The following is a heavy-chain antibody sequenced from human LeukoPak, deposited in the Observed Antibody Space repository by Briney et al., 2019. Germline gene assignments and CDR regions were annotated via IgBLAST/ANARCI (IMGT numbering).Heavy chain of an antibody. Sequence: SETLSLTCAVSGGSISSGGYSWSWIRQPPGKGLEWIGYNYHSGSTYYNPSLKSRVTISVDRSKNQFSLKLSSVTAADTAVYYCAREGDGYNQTDYWGQGTLVTVSS. D-gene: IGHD5-24*01. CDR3: AREGDGYNQTDY. J-gene: IGHJ4*02. V-gene: IGHV4-30-2*01. CDR1: GGSISSGGYS. CDR2: NYHSGST.